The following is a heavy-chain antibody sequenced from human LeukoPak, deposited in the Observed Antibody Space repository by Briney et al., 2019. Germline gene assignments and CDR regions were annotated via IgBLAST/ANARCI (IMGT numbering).Heavy chain of an antibody. CDR2: IYYSGST. Sequence: PSETLSLTCAVSGGSISSGGYSWSWIRQPPGKGLEWIGYIYYSGSTNYNPSLKSRVTISVDTSKNQFSLKLSSVTAADTAVYYCARETGLLWPGYYFDYWGQGTLVTVSS. CDR3: ARETGLLWPGYYFDY. V-gene: IGHV4-61*08. D-gene: IGHD3-10*01. CDR1: GGSISSGGYS. J-gene: IGHJ4*02.